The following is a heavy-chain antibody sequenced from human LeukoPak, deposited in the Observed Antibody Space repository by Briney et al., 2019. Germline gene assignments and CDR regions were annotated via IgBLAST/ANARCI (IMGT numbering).Heavy chain of an antibody. CDR1: GFTFSSYA. D-gene: IGHD6-13*01. CDR3: AREGIAAAGVSYFDY. Sequence: GGSLRLSCAASGFTFSSYAMHWVRQAPGKGLEWVAVISYDGSNKYYADSVKGRFTISRDNSKNTLYLQMNSLRAEDTAVYYCAREGIAAAGVSYFDYWGQGTLVTVSS. J-gene: IGHJ4*02. V-gene: IGHV3-30*04. CDR2: ISYDGSNK.